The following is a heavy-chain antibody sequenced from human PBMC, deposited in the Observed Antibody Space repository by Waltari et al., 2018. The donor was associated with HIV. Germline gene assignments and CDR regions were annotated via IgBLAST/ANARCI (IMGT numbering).Heavy chain of an antibody. Sequence: QVHLPQWGAGLLKPSETVSLTCAVYGGSLSGFYWSWIRQSPGKGLQWIAEINHSTYTNHNPSLQSRVTISVDTSKNQFSLKMTAVTAEDTAIYDCVRGRRVSMKRRVPGQYEMDSGGQGTTVTVSS. D-gene: IGHD6-6*01. V-gene: IGHV4-34*01. CDR1: GGSLSGFY. J-gene: IGHJ6*02. CDR2: INHSTYT. CDR3: VRGRRVSMKRRVPGQYEMDS.